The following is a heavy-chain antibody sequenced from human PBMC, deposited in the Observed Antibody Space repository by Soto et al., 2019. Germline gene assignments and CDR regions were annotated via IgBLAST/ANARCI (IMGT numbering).Heavy chain of an antibody. CDR1: GYTFTSYG. CDR2: ISAYNGNT. D-gene: IGHD2-15*01. J-gene: IGHJ6*02. V-gene: IGHV1-18*01. CDR3: ARVRTTPAYYYGMDV. Sequence: GASVKVSCKASGYTFTSYGISWVRQAPGQGLEWMGWISAYNGNTNYAQKLQGRVTMTTDTSTSTAYMELRSLRSEDTAVYYCARVRTTPAYYYGMDVWGQGTTVTVSS.